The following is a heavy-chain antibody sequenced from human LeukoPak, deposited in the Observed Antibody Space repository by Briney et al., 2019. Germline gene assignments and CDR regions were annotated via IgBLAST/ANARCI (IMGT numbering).Heavy chain of an antibody. V-gene: IGHV3-9*01. CDR1: GFTFDDYA. CDR2: ISWNSGSI. Sequence: GGSLRLSCAASGFTFDDYAMHWVRQAPGKGLEWVSGISWNSGSIGYADSVKGRFTISRDNAKNSLYLQMNSLRAGDTALYYCAKDMGSFGGVIVSFDYWGQGTLVTVSS. J-gene: IGHJ4*02. CDR3: AKDMGSFGGVIVSFDY. D-gene: IGHD3-16*02.